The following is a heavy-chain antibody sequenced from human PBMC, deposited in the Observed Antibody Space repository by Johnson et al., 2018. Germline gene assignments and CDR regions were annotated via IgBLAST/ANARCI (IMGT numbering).Heavy chain of an antibody. D-gene: IGHD2-2*01. V-gene: IGHV3-30*03. CDR1: GFTFSSYG. CDR2: ISYDGSNK. Sequence: VQLVQSGGGVVQPGRSLRLSCAASGFTFSSYGMHWVRQAPGKGLEWVAVISYDGSNKYYADSVKGRFTISRDNSKNTLYLQMNSLRAEDTAGYYCARAGYCSSTSCYHWFDPWGQGTLVTVSS. J-gene: IGHJ5*02. CDR3: ARAGYCSSTSCYHWFDP.